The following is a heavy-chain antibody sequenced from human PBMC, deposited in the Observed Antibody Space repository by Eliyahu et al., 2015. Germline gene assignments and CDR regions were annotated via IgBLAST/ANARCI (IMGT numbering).Heavy chain of an antibody. J-gene: IGHJ4*02. Sequence: EVQLVESGGGLVQPGGSLXLSCXGXGFXLXGYSMNWVRQAPGKGLEWVSYISSSSSTIHYAASVKGRFTISRDNVKNSLYLQMNSLRDEDTAVYYCARDTGDYTAVDYWGQGTLVTVSS. V-gene: IGHV3-48*02. CDR3: ARDTGDYTAVDY. D-gene: IGHD4-17*01. CDR1: GFXLXGYS. CDR2: ISSSSSTI.